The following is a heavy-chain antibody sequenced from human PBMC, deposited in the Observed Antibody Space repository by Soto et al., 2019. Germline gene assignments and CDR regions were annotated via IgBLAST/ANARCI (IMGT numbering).Heavy chain of an antibody. CDR2: IYYSGST. CDR3: ARLFHHPNRGRYDPKVGYFDY. V-gene: IGHV4-30-4*01. Sequence: SETLSLTCTVSGGSISSGDYYWCWIRQPPGKGLEWIGYIYYSGSTYYHPSLKSRVTISVDTSKNQFSLKLSSVTAADPAVYYCARLFHHPNRGRYDPKVGYFDYWGQGTLVTVSS. D-gene: IGHD5-12*01. J-gene: IGHJ4*02. CDR1: GGSISSGDYY.